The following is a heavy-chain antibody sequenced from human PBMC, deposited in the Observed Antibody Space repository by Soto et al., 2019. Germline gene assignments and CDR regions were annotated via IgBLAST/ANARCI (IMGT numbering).Heavy chain of an antibody. Sequence: VGSLRLSYAASGFTFKESAMNWVRQAPGKGLEWVASISDTGASTWHADSVKGRFTISRDISKNTLFLQMNSLRAEDTALYFCAKDGTTAGIHFYGMDVWGQGTTVTVSS. CDR2: ISDTGAST. J-gene: IGHJ6*02. D-gene: IGHD2-2*02. CDR1: GFTFKESA. CDR3: AKDGTTAGIHFYGMDV. V-gene: IGHV3-23*01.